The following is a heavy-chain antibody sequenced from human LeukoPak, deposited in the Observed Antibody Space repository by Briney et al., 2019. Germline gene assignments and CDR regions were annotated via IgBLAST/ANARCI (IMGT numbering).Heavy chain of an antibody. V-gene: IGHV4-59*01. CDR3: ARDRSFYDFWSGGNWFDP. CDR1: GGSISSYY. Sequence: SETLSLTCTVSGGSISSYYWSWIRQLPGKGLEWIGYIYYTESTNYNPSLKSRVTISVDTSKNQFSLKLNSVTAADTAVYYCARDRSFYDFWSGGNWFDPWGQGTLVTVSS. CDR2: IYYTEST. D-gene: IGHD3-3*01. J-gene: IGHJ5*02.